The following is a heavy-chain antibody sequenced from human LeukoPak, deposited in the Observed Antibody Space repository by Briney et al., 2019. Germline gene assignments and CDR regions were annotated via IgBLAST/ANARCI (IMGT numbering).Heavy chain of an antibody. CDR2: ISGSGGST. D-gene: IGHD3-3*01. J-gene: IGHJ4*02. CDR3: AKDPQTHLEWLPPGYYFDY. Sequence: GGSLRLSCAASGFTFSSYWMHWVRQAPGKGLEWVSAISGSGGSTYYADSVKGRFTISRDNSKNTLYLQMNSLRAEDTAVYYCAKDPQTHLEWLPPGYYFDYWGQGTLVTVSS. V-gene: IGHV3-23*01. CDR1: GFTFSSYW.